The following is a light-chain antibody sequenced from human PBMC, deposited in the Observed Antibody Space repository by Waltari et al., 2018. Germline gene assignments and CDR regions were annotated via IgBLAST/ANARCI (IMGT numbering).Light chain of an antibody. CDR2: EAS. V-gene: IGKV1-NL1*01. J-gene: IGKJ2*01. Sequence: DIQVTQSPSSLSASVGDRVTITCRASPCITNDLAWYQQKPGETPKLLISEASSLQSGIPSRFSGSGSGTDFILTISSLQSEDSATYYCQHYYSSPHTFGQGTKVEVK. CDR1: PCITND. CDR3: QHYYSSPHT.